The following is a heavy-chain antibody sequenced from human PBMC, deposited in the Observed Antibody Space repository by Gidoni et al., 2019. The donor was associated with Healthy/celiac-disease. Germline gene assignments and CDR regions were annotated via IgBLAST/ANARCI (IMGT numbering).Heavy chain of an antibody. CDR1: GFTFSSYA. CDR3: ARTGVDTAMVTWFDP. Sequence: EVQLVESGGGLVQPGGSLRLSCAASGFTFSSYAMSWVRQAPGKGLEWVSAISGSGGSTYYADAVKGRFTIPRDNSKNTLYLQMNSLRAEDTAVYYCARTGVDTAMVTWFDPWGQGTLVTVSS. V-gene: IGHV3-23*04. D-gene: IGHD5-18*01. CDR2: ISGSGGST. J-gene: IGHJ5*02.